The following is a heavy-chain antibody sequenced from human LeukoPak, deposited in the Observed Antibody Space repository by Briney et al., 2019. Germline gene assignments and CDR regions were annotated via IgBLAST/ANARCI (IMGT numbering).Heavy chain of an antibody. CDR2: IYTSGST. D-gene: IGHD4-23*01. Sequence: SQTLSLTCTVSGGSISSGSYYWSWIRQPAGRGLEWIGRIYTSGSTNYNPSLKSRVTISVDTSKNQFSLKLSSVTAADTAVYYCARDYGNYGGNTFQHWGQGTLVTVSS. J-gene: IGHJ1*01. CDR3: ARDYGNYGGNTFQH. CDR1: GGSISSGSYY. V-gene: IGHV4-61*02.